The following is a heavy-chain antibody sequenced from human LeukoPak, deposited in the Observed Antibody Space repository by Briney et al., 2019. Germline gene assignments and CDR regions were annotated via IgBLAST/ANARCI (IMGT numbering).Heavy chain of an antibody. J-gene: IGHJ4*02. D-gene: IGHD3-3*01. Sequence: ASVKVSCKASGYTFTSYYMHWVRQAPGQGLEWMGIINPSDGSTSYAQKFQGRVTMTRDTSTSTVYMELSSLRSEDTAVYYCARDPYYDFWSGYLFDYWGQGTLVTVPS. CDR1: GYTFTSYY. V-gene: IGHV1-46*01. CDR3: ARDPYYDFWSGYLFDY. CDR2: INPSDGST.